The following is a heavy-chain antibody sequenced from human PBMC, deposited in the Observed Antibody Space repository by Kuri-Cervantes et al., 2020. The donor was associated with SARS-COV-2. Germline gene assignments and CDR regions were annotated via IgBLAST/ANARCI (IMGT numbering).Heavy chain of an antibody. V-gene: IGHV3-48*04. Sequence: GGSLRLSCAASGFTFSSYSMNWVRQAPGKGLEWVSNNGPSGTTKYYADSVKGRITISRDNAKNSLYLQMSSLRAEDTAVYYCARDLRLGKSLDYWGQGTLVTVSS. J-gene: IGHJ4*02. CDR2: NGPSGTTK. CDR3: ARDLRLGKSLDY. D-gene: IGHD7-27*01. CDR1: GFTFSSYS.